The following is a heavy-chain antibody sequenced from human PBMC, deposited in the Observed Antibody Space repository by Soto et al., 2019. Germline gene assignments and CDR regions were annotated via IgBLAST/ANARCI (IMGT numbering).Heavy chain of an antibody. Sequence: PGESLKISCKGSGYSFSNYWIGWVRQMPGKGLEWKGIVYPGDSDTRYSPSFQGQVTISADTSINIAYLQWSSLKASDSAMYYCASCEDSRGYFKHWGQGTLVTVSS. CDR1: GYSFSNYW. CDR2: VYPGDSDT. J-gene: IGHJ1*01. CDR3: ASCEDSRGYFKH. D-gene: IGHD3-22*01. V-gene: IGHV5-51*01.